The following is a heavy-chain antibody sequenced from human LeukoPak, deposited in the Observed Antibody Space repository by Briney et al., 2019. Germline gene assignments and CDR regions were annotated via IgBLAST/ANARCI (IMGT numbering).Heavy chain of an antibody. CDR1: GFTFDDYA. V-gene: IGHV3-9*01. D-gene: IGHD3-9*01. Sequence: GGSLTLSCAASGFTFDDYAMHWVRHAPGKGLEWVSGISWNTGTIGYADSVKGRFTISRDNAKNSLYLQMNSLRVEDTALYYCAKDTTSAILTATDYWGQGILVTVSS. J-gene: IGHJ4*02. CDR3: AKDTTSAILTATDY. CDR2: ISWNTGTI.